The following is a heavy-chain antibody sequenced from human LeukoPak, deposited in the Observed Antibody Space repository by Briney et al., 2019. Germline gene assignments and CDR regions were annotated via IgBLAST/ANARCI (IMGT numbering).Heavy chain of an antibody. Sequence: GGSLRLSCVGSGFTFSDAWMSWVRQAPGKWREWVGRIKSKSDGGTIDYAAPVKGRFTISRDDSRNTLYLQMNSLKTEDTAVYYCTTRRQDGWWGQGTLVTVS. V-gene: IGHV3-15*01. CDR3: TTRRQDGW. J-gene: IGHJ4*02. CDR2: IKSKSDGGTI. D-gene: IGHD2-15*01. CDR1: GFTFSDAW.